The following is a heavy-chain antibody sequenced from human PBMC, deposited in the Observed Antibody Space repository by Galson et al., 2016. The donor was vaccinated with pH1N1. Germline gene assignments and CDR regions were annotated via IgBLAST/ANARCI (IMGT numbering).Heavy chain of an antibody. CDR2: IYPADSDT. CDR1: GYSSPNSW. V-gene: IGHV5-51*03. J-gene: IGHJ3*01. Sequence: QSGAEVKKPGESLKISCMGSGYSSPNSWIAWVRQLPGKGLEWMGMIYPADSDTRYSTSFQGQVTMSAYKSSNTAHLQWNSLKASDTAVYYCARRGGYTNDGFEVWGQGTMVTVS. CDR3: ARRGGYTNDGFEV. D-gene: IGHD4-11*01.